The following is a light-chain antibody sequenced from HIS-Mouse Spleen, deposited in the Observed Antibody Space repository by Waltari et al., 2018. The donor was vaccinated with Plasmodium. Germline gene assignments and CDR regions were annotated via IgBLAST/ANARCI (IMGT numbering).Light chain of an antibody. J-gene: IGKJ2*01. Sequence: EIVMPQSPATLSVSPGERATLPCRASQSVSSNLAWYQQKPGQAPRLLIYGASTRATGIPARFSGSGSGTEFTLTISSLQSEDVAVYYCQQYNNWPPYTFGQGTKLEIK. CDR1: QSVSSN. CDR2: GAS. CDR3: QQYNNWPPYT. V-gene: IGKV3-15*01.